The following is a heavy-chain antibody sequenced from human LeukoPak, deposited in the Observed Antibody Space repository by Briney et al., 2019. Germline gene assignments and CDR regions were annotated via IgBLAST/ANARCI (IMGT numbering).Heavy chain of an antibody. CDR1: GYTFTSYD. CDR3: AKYGGYDHYYYYMDV. Sequence: ASVKVSCKASGYTFTSYDINWVRQATGQGLEWMGWMNPNSGNTGYAQKFQGRVTITRNTSISTAYMELSSLRAEDTAVYYCAKYGGYDHYYYYMDVWGKGTTVTVSS. V-gene: IGHV1-8*03. CDR2: MNPNSGNT. J-gene: IGHJ6*03. D-gene: IGHD5-12*01.